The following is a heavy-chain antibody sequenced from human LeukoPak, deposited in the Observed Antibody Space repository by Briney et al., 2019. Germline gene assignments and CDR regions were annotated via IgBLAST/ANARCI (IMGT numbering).Heavy chain of an antibody. Sequence: PGGPLSSSFPRSGFRFIHTWMTWVRQAPGKGLEYIDRIKIKILGGEATEYAAAGTGRFFISRDDSARTLYLHLNSLKTEETAVYYCATDRIVGASAFDVWGQGTMVTVSS. CDR2: IKIKILGGEAT. J-gene: IGHJ3*01. V-gene: IGHV3-15*01. CDR1: GFRFIHTW. D-gene: IGHD1-26*01. CDR3: ATDRIVGASAFDV.